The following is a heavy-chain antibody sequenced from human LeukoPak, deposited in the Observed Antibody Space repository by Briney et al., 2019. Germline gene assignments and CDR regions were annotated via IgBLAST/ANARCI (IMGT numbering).Heavy chain of an antibody. D-gene: IGHD1-26*01. V-gene: IGHV4-39*07. J-gene: IGHJ5*02. CDR2: IYYSGST. Sequence: PSETLSLTCTVSGGSISSSSYYWGWIRQPPGTGLEWIGSIYYSGSTYYNPSLKSRVTISVDTSKNQFSLKLSSVTAADTAVYYCARVRWELPPLRGGWFDPWGQGTLVTVSS. CDR1: GGSISSSSYY. CDR3: ARVRWELPPLRGGWFDP.